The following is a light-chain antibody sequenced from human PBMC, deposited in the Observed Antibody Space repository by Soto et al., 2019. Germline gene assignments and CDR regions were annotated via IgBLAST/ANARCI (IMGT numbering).Light chain of an antibody. V-gene: IGLV2-14*01. J-gene: IGLJ1*01. CDR1: SSDIGHYNY. CDR2: EVT. CDR3: SSYTTTLTQV. Sequence: QSVLTQPASVSGSPGQSITISCTGTSSDIGHYNYVSWYQQHPGEVPKLLISEVTNRPSGISNRFSGSKSGNKASLTISGLPAEDEADYYCSSYTTTLTQVFGTGTKVTVL.